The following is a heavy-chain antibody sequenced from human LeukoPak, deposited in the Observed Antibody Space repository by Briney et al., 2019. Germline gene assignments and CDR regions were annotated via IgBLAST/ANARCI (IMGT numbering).Heavy chain of an antibody. D-gene: IGHD4-17*01. CDR1: GGTFSSYA. V-gene: IGHV1-3*01. Sequence: ASVKVSCKASGGTFSSYAISWVRQAPGQRLEWMGWINAGNGNTKYSQKFQGRVTITRDTSASTAYMEPSSLRSEDTAVYYCARDGPYGGMDVWGQGTTVTVSS. CDR2: INAGNGNT. CDR3: ARDGPYGGMDV. J-gene: IGHJ6*02.